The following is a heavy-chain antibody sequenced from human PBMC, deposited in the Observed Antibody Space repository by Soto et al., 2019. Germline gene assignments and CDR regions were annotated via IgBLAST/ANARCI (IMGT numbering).Heavy chain of an antibody. CDR3: GRYCSGGSCHTLDYYGMDV. CDR2: IIPVFGTT. D-gene: IGHD2-15*01. CDR1: GGTFRNYG. Sequence: GASVKVSFKACGGTFRNYGIGWLRQAPGQGLEWMGGIIPVFGTTNYAQKFQGRVTITADESTSTAYIEVSSLRSEDTAMFYCGRYCSGGSCHTLDYYGMDVWGQGTTVTVSS. J-gene: IGHJ6*02. V-gene: IGHV1-69*13.